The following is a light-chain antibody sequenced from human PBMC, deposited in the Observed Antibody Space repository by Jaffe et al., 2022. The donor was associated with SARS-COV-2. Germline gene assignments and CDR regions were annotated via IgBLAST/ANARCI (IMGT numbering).Light chain of an antibody. CDR2: LNSDGSH. CDR3: QTWDTGILI. CDR1: SRHSNYA. V-gene: IGLV4-69*01. Sequence: QLVLTQSPSASASLGASVKLTCTLSSRHSNYAIAWHQQQPEKGPRYLMKLNSDGSHSRGDGIPDRFSGSSSGTERYLTISSLQSEDEADYYCQTWDTGILIFGGGTKLTVL. J-gene: IGLJ2*01.